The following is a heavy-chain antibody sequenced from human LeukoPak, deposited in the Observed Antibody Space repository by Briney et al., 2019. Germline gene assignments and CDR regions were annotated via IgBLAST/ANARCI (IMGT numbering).Heavy chain of an antibody. D-gene: IGHD6-13*01. V-gene: IGHV3-49*04. CDR3: TRARGAAGDY. CDR2: IRSKASAGTT. J-gene: IGHJ4*02. CDR1: GFTFGDYA. Sequence: GRSLRLSCTASGFTFGDYAMSWVRQAPGKGLEWVGFIRSKASAGTTEYAASVKGRFTISRDDSESIAYLQMNSLITEDTGVYFCTRARGAAGDYWGQGTLVTVSP.